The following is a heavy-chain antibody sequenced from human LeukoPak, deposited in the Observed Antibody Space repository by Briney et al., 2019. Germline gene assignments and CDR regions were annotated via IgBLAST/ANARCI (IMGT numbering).Heavy chain of an antibody. Sequence: GGSLRLSCAASGFTFSSYAMSWVRQAPGKGLEWVGFIRSKAYGGTTEYAASVKGRFTISRDDSKSIAYLQMNSLKTEDTAVYYCTAKLYTIVAHWGQGTLVTVSS. V-gene: IGHV3-49*04. CDR1: GFTFSSYA. CDR3: TAKLYTIVAH. CDR2: IRSKAYGGTT. D-gene: IGHD5-12*01. J-gene: IGHJ4*02.